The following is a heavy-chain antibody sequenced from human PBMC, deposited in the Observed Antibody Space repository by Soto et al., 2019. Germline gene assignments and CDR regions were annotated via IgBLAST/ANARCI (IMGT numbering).Heavy chain of an antibody. CDR1: GFSLSTTGEG. CDR3: AHRRRGDTSPDYHGLDV. V-gene: IGHV2-5*01. CDR2: VHWNDDK. J-gene: IGHJ6*04. D-gene: IGHD5-18*01. Sequence: QITLKEAGPTLVKPTQTLTLTCTFSGFSLSTTGEGVFWIRQPPGKAPEWLALVHWNDDKRYSPSLRPRLTFSKDTSRNQVVLSLPNLDPVDKGTSYCAHRRRGDTSPDYHGLDVWGEGPTVIVSS.